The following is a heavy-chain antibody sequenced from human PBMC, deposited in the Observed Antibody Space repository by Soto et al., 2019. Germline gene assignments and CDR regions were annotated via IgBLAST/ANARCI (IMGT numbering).Heavy chain of an antibody. Sequence: GGSLRLSCTASGFTFGDYAMSWFRQAPGKGLEWVGFIRSKAYGGTTEYAASVKGRFTISRDDSKSIAYLQMNSLKTEDTAVYYCTRDQEAFSDYYYYYMDVWGKGTTVTVSS. CDR3: TRDQEAFSDYYYYYMDV. J-gene: IGHJ6*03. CDR2: IRSKAYGGTT. CDR1: GFTFGDYA. V-gene: IGHV3-49*03.